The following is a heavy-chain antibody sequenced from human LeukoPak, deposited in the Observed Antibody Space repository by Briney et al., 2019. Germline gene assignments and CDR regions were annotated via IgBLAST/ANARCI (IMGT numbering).Heavy chain of an antibody. Sequence: ASVKVSCKASGYTFTSYHMHWVRQAPGQGLEWMGIINPSGGSTSYAQKFQGRVTMTRDMSTSTVYMELSSLRSEDTAVYYCATGGRALYCSSTSCYRFGNWFDPWGQGTLVTVSS. J-gene: IGHJ5*02. CDR2: INPSGGST. D-gene: IGHD2-2*01. CDR1: GYTFTSYH. CDR3: ATGGRALYCSSTSCYRFGNWFDP. V-gene: IGHV1-46*01.